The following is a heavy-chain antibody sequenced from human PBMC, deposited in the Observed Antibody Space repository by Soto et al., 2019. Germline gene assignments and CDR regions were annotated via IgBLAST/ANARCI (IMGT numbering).Heavy chain of an antibody. CDR1: GGSISSGGYY. CDR3: ASKVVVAALPYWYFDL. D-gene: IGHD2-15*01. V-gene: IGHV4-31*03. Sequence: QVQLQESGPGLVKPSQTLSLTCTVSGGSISSGGYYWSWIRQHPGKGLEWIGYIYYSGSTYYNPSLKSRVTISVDTSKNQFSLKLSSVTAADTAVYYCASKVVVAALPYWYFDLWGRGTLVTVSS. CDR2: IYYSGST. J-gene: IGHJ2*01.